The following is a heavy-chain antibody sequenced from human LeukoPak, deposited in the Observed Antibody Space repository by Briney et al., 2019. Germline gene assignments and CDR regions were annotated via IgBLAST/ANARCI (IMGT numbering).Heavy chain of an antibody. Sequence: ASVTVSCKASGYTFTGYYIHWVRQAPGQGLEWMGWINPNSGGTNYAQKFQGRVAMTRDTSISTAYMELSRLRSDDTAVYYCASVYASGWYFDYWGQGTLVTASS. CDR3: ASVYASGWYFDY. J-gene: IGHJ4*02. CDR1: GYTFTGYY. CDR2: INPNSGGT. D-gene: IGHD6-19*01. V-gene: IGHV1-2*02.